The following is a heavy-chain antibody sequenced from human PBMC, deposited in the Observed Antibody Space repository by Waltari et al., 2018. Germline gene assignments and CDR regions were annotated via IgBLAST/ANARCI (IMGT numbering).Heavy chain of an antibody. CDR1: GYTFTSYA. Sequence: QVQLVQSGAEVKKPGASVKVSCKASGYTFTSYAMHWVRQAPGQRLELMGWINAGNGNTKYSQKFQGRVTITRDTSASTAYMELSSLRSEDTAVYYCARAPTYYYDMKSLDYWGQGTLVTVSS. CDR2: INAGNGNT. V-gene: IGHV1-3*01. D-gene: IGHD3-22*01. J-gene: IGHJ4*02. CDR3: ARAPTYYYDMKSLDY.